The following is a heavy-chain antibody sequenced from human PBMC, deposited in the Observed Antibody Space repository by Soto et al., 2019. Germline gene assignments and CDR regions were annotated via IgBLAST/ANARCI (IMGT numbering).Heavy chain of an antibody. CDR2: IYYSGST. V-gene: IGHV4-31*03. CDR3: ARDLTGYYHFAY. Sequence: SETLSLTCTVSGGSISSSSYFWGWIRQHPGKGLEWIGYIYYSGSTYYNPSLKSRVTISVDTSKNQFSLKLSSVTAADTAVYYCARDLTGYYHFAYWGQGTLVTVSS. J-gene: IGHJ4*02. D-gene: IGHD3-9*01. CDR1: GGSISSSSYF.